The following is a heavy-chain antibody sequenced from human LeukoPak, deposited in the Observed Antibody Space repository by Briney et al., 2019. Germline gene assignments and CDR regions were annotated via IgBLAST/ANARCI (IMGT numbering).Heavy chain of an antibody. Sequence: GGSLRLSCAASGFTFDDYAMHWVRQAPGKGLERVSGISWNSGSIGYADSVKGRFTISRDNAKNSLYLQMNSLRAEDMALYYYAKEGYSGYEHWGQGTLVTVSS. D-gene: IGHD5-12*01. CDR3: AKEGYSGYEH. J-gene: IGHJ1*01. CDR2: ISWNSGSI. CDR1: GFTFDDYA. V-gene: IGHV3-9*03.